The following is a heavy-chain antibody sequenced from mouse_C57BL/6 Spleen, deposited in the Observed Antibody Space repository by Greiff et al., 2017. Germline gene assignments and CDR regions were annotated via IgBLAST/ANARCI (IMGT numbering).Heavy chain of an antibody. CDR2: FYPGSGSI. CDR3: ARHEDGDYDRGAYAMDY. CDR1: GYTFTEYT. D-gene: IGHD2-4*01. V-gene: IGHV1-62-2*01. Sequence: QVQLQQSGAELVKPGASVKLSCKASGYTFTEYTIHWVKQRSGQGLEWIGWFYPGSGSIKYNEKFKDKATLTADKSSSTVYMELSRLTSEDSAVYFCARHEDGDYDRGAYAMDYWGQGTSVTVSS. J-gene: IGHJ4*01.